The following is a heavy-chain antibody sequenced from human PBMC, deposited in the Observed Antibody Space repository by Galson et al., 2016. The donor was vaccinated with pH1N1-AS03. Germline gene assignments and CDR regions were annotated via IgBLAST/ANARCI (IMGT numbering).Heavy chain of an antibody. Sequence: VKVSCKVSGYRLSELSMNWVRQGPIKGLEWVGTFDPEDGAKLYAQQFQGRVTMTEDTSADTAYLELSSLRSDDTAVYYCVIDRRAMDWGGATYSYYYGMDLWGQGTSVTVSS. CDR3: VIDRRAMDWGGATYSYYYGMDL. CDR2: FDPEDGAK. V-gene: IGHV1-24*01. J-gene: IGHJ6*02. CDR1: GYRLSELS. D-gene: IGHD3-10*01.